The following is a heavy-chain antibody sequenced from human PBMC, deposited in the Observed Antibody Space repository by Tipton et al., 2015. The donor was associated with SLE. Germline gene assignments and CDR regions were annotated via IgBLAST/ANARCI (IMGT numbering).Heavy chain of an antibody. CDR1: GGSISSSSYY. CDR3: ARGFYYDFWSVYSNDKGRKTYYFDL. J-gene: IGHJ4*02. V-gene: IGHV4-39*07. D-gene: IGHD3-3*01. CDR2: VGYTGST. Sequence: TLSLTCTVSGGSISSSSYYWGWIRQPPGKGLEWVGAVGYTGSTHYNPSLESRVAISIDTSRDQFSLRVTSVTAADTAVYYCARGFYYDFWSVYSNDKGRKTYYFDLWGQGTLVTVSS.